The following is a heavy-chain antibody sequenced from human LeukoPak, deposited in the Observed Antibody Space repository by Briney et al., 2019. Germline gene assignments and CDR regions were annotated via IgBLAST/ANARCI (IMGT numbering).Heavy chain of an antibody. J-gene: IGHJ4*02. CDR2: ISYDGSNK. Sequence: PGGSLRLSCAASGFTFSSYAMHWVRQAPGKGLECVAVISYDGSNKYYADSVKGRFTISRDNAKNSLYLQMNSLRAEDTAVYYCARDLMGIAYRGAFYYWGQGTLVTVSS. CDR3: ARDLMGIAYRGAFYY. V-gene: IGHV3-30*04. CDR1: GFTFSSYA. D-gene: IGHD6-13*01.